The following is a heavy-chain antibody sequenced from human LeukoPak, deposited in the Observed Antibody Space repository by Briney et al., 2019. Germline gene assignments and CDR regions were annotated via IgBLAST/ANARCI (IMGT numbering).Heavy chain of an antibody. V-gene: IGHV5-10-1*01. D-gene: IGHD1-26*01. CDR3: ASLNSGSYYGLGFFDL. Sequence: NHGESLKISCKASGYSFTSYWIGWVRQMPGKGLEWMGRIDPSDSYTNYSPSFQGHVTISADKSISTTYLQWNSLEASDTAMYYCASLNSGSYYGLGFFDLWGRGTLVTVSS. CDR2: IDPSDSYT. CDR1: GYSFTSYW. J-gene: IGHJ2*01.